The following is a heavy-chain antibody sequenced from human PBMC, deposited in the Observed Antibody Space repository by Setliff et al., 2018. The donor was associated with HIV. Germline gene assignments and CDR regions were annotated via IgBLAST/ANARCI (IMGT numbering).Heavy chain of an antibody. CDR2: IYTSGSI. Sequence: SETLSLTCTVSGGSISGGPSGSSNYYWGWIRQTASKGLEWIGRIYTSGSIIYNPSLRSRVTMSVDTSKNQFSLKLSSVTAADTAIYYCARGLDVWGTYRYRNYFDYWGQGTLVTVSS. CDR1: GGSISGGPSGSSNYY. CDR3: ARGLDVWGTYRYRNYFDY. D-gene: IGHD3-16*02. J-gene: IGHJ4*02. V-gene: IGHV4-4*07.